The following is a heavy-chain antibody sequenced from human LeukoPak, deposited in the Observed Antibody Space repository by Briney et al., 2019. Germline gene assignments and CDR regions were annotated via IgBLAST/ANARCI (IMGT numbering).Heavy chain of an antibody. CDR2: INHSGST. CDR1: GGSLSGYY. D-gene: IGHD3-10*01. Sequence: PSETLSLTCAVYGGSLSGYYWSWIRQPPGKGLEWIGEINHSGSTNYNPSLKSRVTISVDTSKNQFSLKLSSVTAADTAVYYCARGASYGSGSYYNVRWFDPWGQGTLVTVSS. V-gene: IGHV4-34*01. CDR3: ARGASYGSGSYYNVRWFDP. J-gene: IGHJ5*02.